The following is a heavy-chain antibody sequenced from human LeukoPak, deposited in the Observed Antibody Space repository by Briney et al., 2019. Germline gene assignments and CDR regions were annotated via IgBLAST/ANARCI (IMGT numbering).Heavy chain of an antibody. D-gene: IGHD3-22*01. V-gene: IGHV1-8*03. Sequence: ASVKVSCKASGYTFTSYDINWVRQATGQGLEWMGWMNPNSGNTGYAQKFQGRVTITRNTSISTAYMELSSLRSEDTAVYYCARAGTFDSSGYYYVESSAFDIWGQGTMVTVSS. J-gene: IGHJ3*02. CDR2: MNPNSGNT. CDR3: ARAGTFDSSGYYYVESSAFDI. CDR1: GYTFTSYD.